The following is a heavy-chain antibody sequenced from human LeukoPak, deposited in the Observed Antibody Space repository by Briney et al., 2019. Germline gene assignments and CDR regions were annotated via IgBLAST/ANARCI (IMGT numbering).Heavy chain of an antibody. CDR3: ARERSSGWYMWTKPDY. CDR2: INPSGGST. Sequence: ASVKVSCKASGYTFTSYYMHWVRQAPGQGLEWMGIINPSGGSTSYAQKFQGRVTMTRDTSTSTVYMELSSLRSEDTAVYYCARERSSGWYMWTKPDYWGQGTLVTVSS. J-gene: IGHJ4*02. CDR1: GYTFTSYY. D-gene: IGHD6-19*01. V-gene: IGHV1-46*01.